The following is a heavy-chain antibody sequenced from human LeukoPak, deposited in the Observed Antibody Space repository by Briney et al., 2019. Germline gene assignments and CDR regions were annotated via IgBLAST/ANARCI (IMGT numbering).Heavy chain of an antibody. CDR1: GGSISGSSNY. V-gene: IGHV4-39*07. Sequence: PSETLSLTCTVSGGSISGSSNYWGWIRQPPGKGLEWIGSIYYSGTTYYNPSLKSRVTISVDTSKNQFSLKLSSVTAADTAVYYCARTQTRISWFDPWGQGTLVTVSS. J-gene: IGHJ5*02. CDR2: IYYSGTT. CDR3: ARTQTRISWFDP. D-gene: IGHD1-14*01.